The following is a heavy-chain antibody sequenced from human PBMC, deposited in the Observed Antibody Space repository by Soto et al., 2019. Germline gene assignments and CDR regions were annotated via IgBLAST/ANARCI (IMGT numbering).Heavy chain of an antibody. CDR1: GFTFSSYA. V-gene: IGHV3-30-3*01. CDR2: ISYDGSNK. CDR3: ARVWGYSYGYLDY. D-gene: IGHD5-18*01. J-gene: IGHJ4*02. Sequence: LRLSCAASGFTFSSYAMHWVRQAPGKGLEWVAVISYDGSNKYYADSVKGRFTISRDNSKNTLYLQMNSLRAEDTAVYYCARVWGYSYGYLDYWGQGTLVTVSS.